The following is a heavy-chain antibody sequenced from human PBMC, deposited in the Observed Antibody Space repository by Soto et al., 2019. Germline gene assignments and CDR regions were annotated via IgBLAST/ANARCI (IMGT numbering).Heavy chain of an antibody. D-gene: IGHD2-2*01. CDR2: IKQDGTEK. J-gene: IGHJ2*01. CDR1: GFTFGSYW. CDR3: ARFATSPFDYWYFDL. V-gene: IGHV3-7*03. Sequence: GGSLRLSCAASGFTFGSYWMSWVRQAPGKGLEWVANIKQDGTEKYYVDSVKGRFTISGDNARNSLYLQMHSLRAEDTAVYYCARFATSPFDYWYFDLWGRGALVTVSS.